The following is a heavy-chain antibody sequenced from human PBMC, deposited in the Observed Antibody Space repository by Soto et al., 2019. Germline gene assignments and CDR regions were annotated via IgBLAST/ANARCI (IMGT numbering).Heavy chain of an antibody. V-gene: IGHV4-59*08. CDR3: ARRPSSRFGESDNWFDP. D-gene: IGHD3-10*01. Sequence: SETLSLTCTVSGGSISGYYWSWIRQPPGKGLEWIGYIYYSGSTNYNPSLKSRVTISVDTSKNQFSLKLSSVTAADTAVYYCARRPSSRFGESDNWFDPWGQGTLVTVSS. J-gene: IGHJ5*02. CDR1: GGSISGYY. CDR2: IYYSGST.